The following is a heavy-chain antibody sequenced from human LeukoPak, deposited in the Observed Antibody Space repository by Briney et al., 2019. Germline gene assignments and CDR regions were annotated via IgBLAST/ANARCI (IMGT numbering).Heavy chain of an antibody. Sequence: PGGALRLSCAASGFTFSSHGMNWVRQAPGKGLEWVANIKQDGREKYYVDSVKGRFTISRDNTKNSLYLQMNSLRAEDTAVYYCARDKVVGATYLDYWGQGTLVTVSS. CDR3: ARDKVVGATYLDY. D-gene: IGHD1-26*01. V-gene: IGHV3-7*01. J-gene: IGHJ4*02. CDR1: GFTFSSHG. CDR2: IKQDGREK.